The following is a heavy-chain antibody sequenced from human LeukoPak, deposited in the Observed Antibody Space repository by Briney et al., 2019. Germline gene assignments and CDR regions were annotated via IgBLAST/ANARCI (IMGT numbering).Heavy chain of an antibody. J-gene: IGHJ3*02. Sequence: SVKVSCKASGGTFSSYAISWVRQAPGQGPEWMGRIIPIFGTANYAQKFQGRVTITTDESTSTAYMELSSLRSEDTAVYYCARDSLGYCSGGSCYSGAFDIWGQGTMVTVSS. D-gene: IGHD2-15*01. V-gene: IGHV1-69*05. CDR3: ARDSLGYCSGGSCYSGAFDI. CDR2: IIPIFGTA. CDR1: GGTFSSYA.